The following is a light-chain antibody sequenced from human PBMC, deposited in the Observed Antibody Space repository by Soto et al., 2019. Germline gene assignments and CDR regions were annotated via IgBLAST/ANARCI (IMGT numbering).Light chain of an antibody. CDR2: ATS. J-gene: IGKJ1*01. CDR3: QQSYSTPRT. Sequence: DIPMTQSPSSLSASVGDRVTITCRASQSISSTLNWYQQKPGEAPKLLIYATSTLHSGVPSRFSGSASGTDFTLTISSLQPEDFATYYCQQSYSTPRTFGQGTKVEIK. V-gene: IGKV1-39*01. CDR1: QSISST.